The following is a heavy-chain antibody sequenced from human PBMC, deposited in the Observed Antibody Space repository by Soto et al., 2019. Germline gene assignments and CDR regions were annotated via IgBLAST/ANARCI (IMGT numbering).Heavy chain of an antibody. CDR2: IYYSGST. V-gene: IGHV4-59*01. Sequence: QVQLQESGPGLVKPSETLSLTCTVSGGSISSYYWSWIRQPPGKGLEWIGYIYYSGSTNYNPSLKSRVTISVDTSKNQFSLKLSSVTAADTAVYYCARGSSVAGTLGWFDPWGQGTLVTVSS. CDR1: GGSISSYY. CDR3: ARGSSVAGTLGWFDP. D-gene: IGHD6-19*01. J-gene: IGHJ5*02.